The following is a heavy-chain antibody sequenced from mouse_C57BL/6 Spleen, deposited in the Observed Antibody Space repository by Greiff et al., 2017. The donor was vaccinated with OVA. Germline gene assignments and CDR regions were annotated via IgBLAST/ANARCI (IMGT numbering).Heavy chain of an antibody. V-gene: IGHV5-16*01. Sequence: EVQLVESEGGLVQPGSSMKLSCTASGFTFSDYYMAWVRQVPEKGLEWVANINYDGSSTSYLHSLKSRFIISRDNAKNILYLQMSSLKSEDTATYYCAREDNYYGSSYGYFDVWGTGTTVTVSS. CDR2: INYDGSST. CDR1: GFTFSDYY. CDR3: AREDNYYGSSYGYFDV. J-gene: IGHJ1*03. D-gene: IGHD1-1*01.